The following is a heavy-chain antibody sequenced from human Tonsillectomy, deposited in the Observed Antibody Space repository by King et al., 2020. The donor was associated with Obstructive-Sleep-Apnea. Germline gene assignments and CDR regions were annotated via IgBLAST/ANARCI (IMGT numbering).Heavy chain of an antibody. CDR3: AKDNSSGWYRGLDY. V-gene: IGHV3-9*01. CDR2: ISWNSGSI. CDR1: GFIFEYYA. J-gene: IGHJ4*02. D-gene: IGHD6-19*01. Sequence: VQLVESGGGLVQPGRSLRLSCAASGFIFEYYAMHWVRQAPGKGLEWVSGISWNSGSIGYADSVKGRFTISRDNAKNSLHLQMNSLRAEDTAFYYCAKDNSSGWYRGLDYWGQGTLVIVSS.